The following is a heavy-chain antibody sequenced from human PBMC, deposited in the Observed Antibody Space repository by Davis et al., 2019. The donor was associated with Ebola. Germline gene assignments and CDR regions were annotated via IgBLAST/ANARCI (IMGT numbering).Heavy chain of an antibody. D-gene: IGHD3-10*01. CDR2: IKQDGSEK. CDR3: AREVAMVRGMDV. J-gene: IGHJ6*02. V-gene: IGHV3-7*03. CDR1: GFTFSSYW. Sequence: GESLKISCAASGFTFSSYWMSWVRQAPGKGLEWVANIKQDGSEKYYVDSVKGRFTISRDNAKNSLYLQMNSLRDEDPAVYYCAREVAMVRGMDVWGQGTTVTVSS.